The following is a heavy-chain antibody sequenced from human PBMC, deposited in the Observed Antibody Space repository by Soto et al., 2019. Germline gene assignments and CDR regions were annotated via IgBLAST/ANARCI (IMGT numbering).Heavy chain of an antibody. Sequence: EVQLVESGGGLVKPGGSLRLSCAASGFTFSSYSMNWVRQAPGKGLEWVSSISSSSSYIYYADSVKGRFTISRDNAKNSLYLQMNSLRAEDTAVYYCARDLKDEAGIFDYWGQGTLVTVSS. V-gene: IGHV3-21*01. CDR1: GFTFSSYS. CDR3: ARDLKDEAGIFDY. D-gene: IGHD6-13*01. J-gene: IGHJ4*02. CDR2: ISSSSSYI.